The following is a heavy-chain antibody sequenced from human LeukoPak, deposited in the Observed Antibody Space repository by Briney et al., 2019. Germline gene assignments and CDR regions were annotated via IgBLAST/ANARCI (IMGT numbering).Heavy chain of an antibody. CDR2: INPNSGGT. CDR1: GYTFTGYY. Sequence: ASVKVSCKASGYTFTGYYMHWVRQAPGQGLEWMGWINPNSGGTKYAQKFQGRVTTTRDTSITTAYMELSSLTSDDTAVYYCARPPYYYDSRGQFDYWGQGTLVTVSS. J-gene: IGHJ4*02. D-gene: IGHD3-22*01. V-gene: IGHV1-2*02. CDR3: ARPPYYYDSRGQFDY.